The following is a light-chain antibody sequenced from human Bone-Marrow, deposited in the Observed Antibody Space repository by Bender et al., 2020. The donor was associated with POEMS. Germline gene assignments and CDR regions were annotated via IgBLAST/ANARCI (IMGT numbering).Light chain of an antibody. J-gene: IGLJ2*01. CDR1: SSNIGAGYD. V-gene: IGLV1-40*01. Sequence: QSVLTQPPSVSGDPGQRVTISCTGSSSNIGAGYDVHWYQQIPGTAPKLLIFGNNHRPSGVPDRFSASKSGTSASLAITGLQAEDEADYYCQSFDSSLRGVVFGGGTKLTVL. CDR2: GNN. CDR3: QSFDSSLRGVV.